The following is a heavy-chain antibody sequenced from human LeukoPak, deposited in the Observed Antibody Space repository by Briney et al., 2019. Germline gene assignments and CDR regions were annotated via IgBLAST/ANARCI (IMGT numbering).Heavy chain of an antibody. CDR3: ARASNYGDYGDY. CDR2: IIPILGIA. CDR1: GGTFSSYA. J-gene: IGHJ4*02. V-gene: IGHV1-69*10. Sequence: ASVKVSCKASGGTFSSYAISWVRQAPGQGLEWMGGIIPILGIANYAQKFQGRVTITADKSTSTAYMELSSLRSEDTAVYYCARASNYGDYGDYWGQGTLVTVSS. D-gene: IGHD4-17*01.